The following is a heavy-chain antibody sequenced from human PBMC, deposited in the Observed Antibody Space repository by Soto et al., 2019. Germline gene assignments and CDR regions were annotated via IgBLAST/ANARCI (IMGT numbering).Heavy chain of an antibody. CDR3: ARRAETNGWNGFGADKYYFDF. CDR1: GYTFTSYD. Sequence: ASVKVSCKASGYTFTSYDTYWVRQATGQGLEWMGWMNPNTGNSGYAQKFQGRVTMTSDTSISTAHMELSSLRSEDTAVYYCARRAETNGWNGFGADKYYFDFWGQGTLVTVSS. V-gene: IGHV1-8*01. D-gene: IGHD1-1*01. CDR2: MNPNTGNS. J-gene: IGHJ4*02.